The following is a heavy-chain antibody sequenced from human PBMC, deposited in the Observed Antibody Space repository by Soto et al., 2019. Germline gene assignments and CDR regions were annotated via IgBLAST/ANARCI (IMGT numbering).Heavy chain of an antibody. CDR1: GGSISSGGYY. Sequence: SETLSLTCTVSGGSISSGGYYWSWIRQHPGMGLEYIGYIYYNGSTYYNPSLKSRVTISVDTSKKQFSLNLGSVTAADTAVYYCGRFDCSGTRCQNPHYYGTDVWGQGTTVTGSS. D-gene: IGHD2-2*01. V-gene: IGHV4-31*03. J-gene: IGHJ6*02. CDR3: GRFDCSGTRCQNPHYYGTDV. CDR2: IYYNGST.